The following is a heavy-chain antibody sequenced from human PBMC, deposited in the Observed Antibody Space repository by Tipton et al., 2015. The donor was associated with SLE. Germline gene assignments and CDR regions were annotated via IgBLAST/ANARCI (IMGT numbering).Heavy chain of an antibody. J-gene: IGHJ4*02. V-gene: IGHV4-61*02. CDR2: IYTSGRT. CDR3: ARADPSWVSFDY. D-gene: IGHD2-8*01. Sequence: TLSLTCTVSGVSLVSGSYYWTWIRQPAGKGLEWIGRIYTSGRTDYNPSLKSRVTISVDTSKNQFSLKLSSVTAADTAVYYCARADPSWVSFDYWGQGTLVTVSS. CDR1: GVSLVSGSYY.